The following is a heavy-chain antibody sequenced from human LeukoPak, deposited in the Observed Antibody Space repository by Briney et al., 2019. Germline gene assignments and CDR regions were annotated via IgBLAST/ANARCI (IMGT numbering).Heavy chain of an antibody. Sequence: GGSLRLSCAASGFTFSSYSMNWVRQAPGKGREWVSSISSSSSYIYYADSVKGRFTISRDNAKNSLYLQMNSLRAEDTAVYYCARDRGYFTMTINYFDYWGQGTLVTVSS. V-gene: IGHV3-21*01. CDR3: ARDRGYFTMTINYFDY. D-gene: IGHD3-22*01. J-gene: IGHJ4*02. CDR2: ISSSSSYI. CDR1: GFTFSSYS.